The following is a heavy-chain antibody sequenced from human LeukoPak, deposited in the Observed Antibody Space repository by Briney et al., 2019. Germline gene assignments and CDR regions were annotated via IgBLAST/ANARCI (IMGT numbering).Heavy chain of an antibody. D-gene: IGHD6-13*01. V-gene: IGHV3-30*18. J-gene: IGHJ4*02. CDR2: ISYDGSNK. CDR3: AKDPRRYSRTGGYFDY. Sequence: GGSLRLSCAASGFTFSNYGMHWVRQAPGKGLKWVSYISYDGSNKYYADSVKGRFTISRDNSKNTLYLQMISLRTEDTAVYYCAKDPRRYSRTGGYFDYWGQGTLVTVSS. CDR1: GFTFSNYG.